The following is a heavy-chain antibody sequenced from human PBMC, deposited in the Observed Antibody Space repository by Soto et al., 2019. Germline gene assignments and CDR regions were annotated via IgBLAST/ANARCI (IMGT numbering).Heavy chain of an antibody. Sequence: PGGPLRLSCAASGFTFSSYGMHWVRQAPGKGLEWVAVISYDGSNKNYADSVKGRFTISRDNAKKSLYLQMNSLRPEDTAVYYCARDLRQQLFYFDYWGQGTQVTVSS. D-gene: IGHD6-13*01. CDR2: ISYDGSNK. J-gene: IGHJ4*02. CDR3: ARDLRQQLFYFDY. V-gene: IGHV3-30*03. CDR1: GFTFSSYG.